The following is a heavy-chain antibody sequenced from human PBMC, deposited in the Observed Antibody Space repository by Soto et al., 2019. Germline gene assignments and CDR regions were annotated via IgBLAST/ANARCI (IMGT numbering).Heavy chain of an antibody. D-gene: IGHD1-20*01. Sequence: PGGSLRLSCAASGFTFSSYWMHWVRQAPGKGLVWVSRINSDGSSTSYADSVRGRFTISRDNAKNTLYLQMNSLRAEDTAVYYCARDHGIPGTTNYWGQGTLVTVSS. J-gene: IGHJ4*02. CDR3: ARDHGIPGTTNY. CDR1: GFTFSSYW. CDR2: INSDGSST. V-gene: IGHV3-74*01.